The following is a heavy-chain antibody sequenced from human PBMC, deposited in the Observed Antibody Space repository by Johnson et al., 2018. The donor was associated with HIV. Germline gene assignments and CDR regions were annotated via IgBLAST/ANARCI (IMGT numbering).Heavy chain of an antibody. CDR3: ARDSPYSSGWHDAFDI. CDR1: GFTFSSYG. D-gene: IGHD6-19*01. CDR2: IRYDGSNK. Sequence: QVQLVESGGGVVQPGRSLRLSCAASGFTFSSYGMHWVRQAPGKGLEWVAFIRYDGSNKYYADSVKGRFTISRDNSKNRLYLQMNSLRAEDTAVYYCARDSPYSSGWHDAFDIWGQGTMVTVSS. J-gene: IGHJ3*02. V-gene: IGHV3-30*02.